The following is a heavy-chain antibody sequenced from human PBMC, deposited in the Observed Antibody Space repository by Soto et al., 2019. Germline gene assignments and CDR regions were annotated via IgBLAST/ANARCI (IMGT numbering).Heavy chain of an antibody. V-gene: IGHV4-34*01. Sequence: SETLSLTCAVYGGSFSGYYWSWIRQPPGKGREWIGEINHSGSTNYNPSLKSRVTISVDTSKNQFSLKLSSVTAADTAVYYCARGFFGLRDYYYYYGMDVWGKGTTVTVSS. CDR3: ARGFFGLRDYYYYYGMDV. CDR2: INHSGST. D-gene: IGHD3-3*01. CDR1: GGSFSGYY. J-gene: IGHJ6*04.